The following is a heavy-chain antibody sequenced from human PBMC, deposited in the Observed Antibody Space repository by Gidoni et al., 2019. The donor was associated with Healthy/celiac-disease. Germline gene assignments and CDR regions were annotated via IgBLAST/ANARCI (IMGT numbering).Heavy chain of an antibody. CDR3: ARVGVNLDYYDSSPTAIEGLGFDY. D-gene: IGHD3-22*01. J-gene: IGHJ4*02. CDR1: GGSFSGYY. CDR2: INHSGST. V-gene: IGHV4-34*01. Sequence: QVQLQQWGAGLLKPSETLSLTCAVYGGSFSGYYWSWIRQPPGKGLEWIGEINHSGSTNYNPSLKSRVTISVDTSKNQFSLKLSSVTAADTAVYYCARVGVNLDYYDSSPTAIEGLGFDYWGQGTLVTVSS.